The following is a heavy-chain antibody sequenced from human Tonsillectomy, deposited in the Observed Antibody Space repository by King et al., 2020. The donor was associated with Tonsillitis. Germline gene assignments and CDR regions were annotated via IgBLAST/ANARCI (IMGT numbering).Heavy chain of an antibody. D-gene: IGHD1-14*01. V-gene: IGHV1-46*01. CDR2: INPSGGST. J-gene: IGHJ4*02. CDR1: GYTFTSYY. CDR3: ASQGGTPRASFDY. Sequence: VQLVQSGAEVKKPGASVKVSCKASGYTFTSYYMHWVRQAPGQGLEWMGIINPSGGSTSYAQKFQGRVTMTRDTSTSTVYMELSSLRSDDTAVYYCASQGGTPRASFDYWGQGTLVTVSS.